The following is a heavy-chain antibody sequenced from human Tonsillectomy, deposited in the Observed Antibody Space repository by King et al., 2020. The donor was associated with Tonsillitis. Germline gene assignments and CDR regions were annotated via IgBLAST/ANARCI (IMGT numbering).Heavy chain of an antibody. CDR2: IYSSGST. CDR1: GGSISSHY. D-gene: IGHD1-26*01. Sequence: QLQESGPGLVKPSETLSLTCTVSGGSISSHYWSWIRQPAGKGLEWIGLIYSSGSTSYNPSLKSRVTMSIDTSKNQFSLKLTAVTAADTAVHYCAREAGATRYFDYWGQGTLVTVSS. J-gene: IGHJ4*02. V-gene: IGHV4-4*07. CDR3: AREAGATRYFDY.